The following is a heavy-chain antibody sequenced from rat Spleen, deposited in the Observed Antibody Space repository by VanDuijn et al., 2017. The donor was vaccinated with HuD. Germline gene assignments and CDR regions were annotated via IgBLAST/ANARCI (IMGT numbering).Heavy chain of an antibody. J-gene: IGHJ2*01. CDR2: IRTSGGTT. V-gene: IGHV5-25*01. Sequence: EVQLVESGGGLVQPGRSLKLSCAASGFTFSNYDMAWVRQAPTQGLEWVASIRTSGGTTYYGDSVKGRFTISRDNAKSTLYLQMNSLRSEDTATYYCARRMVDYWGQGVMVTVSS. CDR3: ARRMVDY. D-gene: IGHD1-12*02. CDR1: GFTFSNYD.